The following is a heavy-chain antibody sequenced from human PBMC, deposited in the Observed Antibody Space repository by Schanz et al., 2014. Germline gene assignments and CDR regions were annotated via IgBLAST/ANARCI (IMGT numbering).Heavy chain of an antibody. J-gene: IGHJ4*02. CDR2: IYYTGST. CDR1: GGSISGYY. Sequence: QVQLQESGPGLVKPSETLSLTCTVSGGSISGYYWSWIRQPPGKGLEWIGYIYYTGSTNYNPALKSRVTISVEPSKNQFSLKLSSVTAADTAVYYCAGSGYYLLEYWGQGTRVTVSS. V-gene: IGHV4-59*08. CDR3: AGSGYYLLEY. D-gene: IGHD3-3*01.